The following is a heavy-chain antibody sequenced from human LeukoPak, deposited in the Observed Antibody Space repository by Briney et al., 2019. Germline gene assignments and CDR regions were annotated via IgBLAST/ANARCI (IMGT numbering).Heavy chain of an antibody. V-gene: IGHV3-7*01. CDR1: GFTFSSYW. J-gene: IGHJ4*02. D-gene: IGHD2-2*01. CDR2: IKQDVSEK. CDR3: ASGFGFDCSSTSCSYFDY. Sequence: PGGSLRLSCAASGFTFSSYWMSWVRQAPGKGLEWVANIKQDVSEKYYVDSVKGRFTISRDNAKNSLYLQMNSLRAEDTAVYYCASGFGFDCSSTSCSYFDYWGQGTLVTVSS.